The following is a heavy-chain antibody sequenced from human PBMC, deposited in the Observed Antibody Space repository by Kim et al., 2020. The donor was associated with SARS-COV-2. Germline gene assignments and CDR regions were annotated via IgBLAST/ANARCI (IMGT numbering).Heavy chain of an antibody. CDR2: IYSGGSST. CDR1: GFTFSSYA. V-gene: IGHV3-23*03. Sequence: GGSLRLSCAASGFTFSSYAMSWVRQAPGKGLEWVSVIYSGGSSTYYADSVKGRFTISRDNSKNTLYLQMNSLRAEDTAVYYCAKVGYYGMDVWGQGTTVTVSS. CDR3: AKVGYYGMDV. J-gene: IGHJ6*02.